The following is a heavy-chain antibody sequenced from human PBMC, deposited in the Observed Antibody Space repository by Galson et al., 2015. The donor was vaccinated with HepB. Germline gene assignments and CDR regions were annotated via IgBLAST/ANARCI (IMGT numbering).Heavy chain of an antibody. D-gene: IGHD6-19*01. Sequence: SETLSLTCAVYGGSFSGYYWSWIRQPPGKGLEWIGEINHSGSTNYNPSLKSRVTISVDTSKNQFSLKLSSVTAADTAVYYCARASAQGLVRGYWFDPWGQGTLVTVSS. J-gene: IGHJ5*02. CDR1: GGSFSGYY. CDR3: ARASAQGLVRGYWFDP. CDR2: INHSGST. V-gene: IGHV4-34*01.